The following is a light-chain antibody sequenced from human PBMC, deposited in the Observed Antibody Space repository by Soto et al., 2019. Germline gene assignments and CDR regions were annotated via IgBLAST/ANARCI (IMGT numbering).Light chain of an antibody. J-gene: IGKJ2*01. Sequence: DIQLTQSPSFLSASVGDRVTITCRASQGISSYLDWYQQKQGKAPKLLIYAASTLQSGVPSRFSGSGSGTEFTLTISSLQPEDLATYCCQHLNSLPPYTFGQGTKLEIK. CDR2: AAS. V-gene: IGKV1-9*01. CDR3: QHLNSLPPYT. CDR1: QGISSY.